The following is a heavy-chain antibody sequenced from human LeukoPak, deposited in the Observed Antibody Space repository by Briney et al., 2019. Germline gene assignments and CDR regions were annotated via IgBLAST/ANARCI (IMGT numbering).Heavy chain of an antibody. Sequence: PGASVKVSCKASGGTFSSYAISWVRQAPGQGLEWMGGIIPIFGTANYAQKFQGRITITTDESTSTAYMELSSLRSEDTAVYYCAASSNYQGDYYYYYMDVWGKGTTVTVSS. CDR3: AASSNYQGDYYYYYMDV. J-gene: IGHJ6*03. V-gene: IGHV1-69*05. CDR1: GGTFSSYA. CDR2: IIPIFGTA. D-gene: IGHD4-11*01.